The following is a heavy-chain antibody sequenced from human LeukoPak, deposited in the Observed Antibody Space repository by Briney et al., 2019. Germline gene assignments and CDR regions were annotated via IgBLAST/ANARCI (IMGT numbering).Heavy chain of an antibody. Sequence: AGGSLRLSCAASGFTFRKYWMAWVRQAPGRGLEWVATIAANGNDKDYEDALQGRFTISRDNTRNSLSLRIDSLRAEDTAVYYCARSRGDYDYVWGSYRYIPSGDYWGQGTLVTVSS. CDR1: GFTFRKYW. CDR2: IAANGNDK. V-gene: IGHV3-7*01. D-gene: IGHD3-16*02. CDR3: ARSRGDYDYVWGSYRYIPSGDY. J-gene: IGHJ4*02.